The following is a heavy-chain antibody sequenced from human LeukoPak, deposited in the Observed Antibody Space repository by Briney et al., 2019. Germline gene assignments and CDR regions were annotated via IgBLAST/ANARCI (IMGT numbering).Heavy chain of an antibody. Sequence: ASVKVSCKASGYTFTSYGISWVRQAPGQGLEWMGWISAYNGNTNYAQKFQGRVTMTRDTSTGTVYMELSSLRSEDTAVYYCARDANYYDSSGPVDYWGQGTLVTVSS. CDR2: ISAYNGNT. CDR3: ARDANYYDSSGPVDY. V-gene: IGHV1-18*01. D-gene: IGHD3-22*01. J-gene: IGHJ4*02. CDR1: GYTFTSYG.